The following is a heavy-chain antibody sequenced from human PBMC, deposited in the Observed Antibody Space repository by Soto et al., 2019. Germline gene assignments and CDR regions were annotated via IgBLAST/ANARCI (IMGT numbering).Heavy chain of an antibody. CDR1: GSSITGKY. V-gene: IGHV1-2*02. D-gene: IGHD5-18*01. CDR3: ARGHKRGYSYGSVDP. CDR2: INPNSGGT. J-gene: IGHJ5*02. Sequence: PAQPSWEAHGSSITGKYLHWLPQAPLQGLEWMGWINPNSGGTNYAQKFQGRVTMTRDTSISTAYMELSRLRSDDTAVFFCARGHKRGYSYGSVDPCGQGILGTVSS.